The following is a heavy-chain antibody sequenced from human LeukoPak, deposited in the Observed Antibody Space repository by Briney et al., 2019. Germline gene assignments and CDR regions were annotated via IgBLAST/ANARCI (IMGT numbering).Heavy chain of an antibody. CDR3: ARGLNWNDWFDP. V-gene: IGHV4-31*03. CDR2: IYYSGST. D-gene: IGHD1-20*01. J-gene: IGHJ5*02. Sequence: SETLSLTCTVSGGSISSGGCYWSWNRQHPGKGLEWIGYIYYSGSTYYNPSLKSRVTVSVDTSKNQFSLKLSSVTAADTAVYYCARGLNWNDWFDPWGQGTLVTVSS. CDR1: GGSISSGGCY.